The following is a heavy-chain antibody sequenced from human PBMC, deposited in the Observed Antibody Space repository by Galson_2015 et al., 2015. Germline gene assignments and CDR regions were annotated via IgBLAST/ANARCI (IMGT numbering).Heavy chain of an antibody. J-gene: IGHJ4*02. CDR1: GYSFPNYW. Sequence: QSGAEVKKPGESLKISCKTSGYSFPNYWIGWVRQMPGKGLEWMGTIYPGDSDTRYSPSFQGQVTISVDKSISTAYLQWSSLKASDTAMYYCARLATVVTPGFFDYWGLGTLVTVSS. V-gene: IGHV5-51*01. CDR3: ARLATVVTPGFFDY. CDR2: IYPGDSDT. D-gene: IGHD4-23*01.